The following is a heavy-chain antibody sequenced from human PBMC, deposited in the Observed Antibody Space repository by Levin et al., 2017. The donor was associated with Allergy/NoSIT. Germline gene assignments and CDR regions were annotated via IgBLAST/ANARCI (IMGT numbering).Heavy chain of an antibody. Sequence: ASVKVSCKASGFTFTSSAVQWVRQARGQRLEWIGWIVVGSGNTNYAQKFQERVTITRDMSTSTAYMELSSLRSEDTAVYYCAAAYYYDSSGYYYVPLDYWGQGTLVTVSS. D-gene: IGHD3-22*01. CDR1: GFTFTSSA. CDR3: AAAYYYDSSGYYYVPLDY. CDR2: IVVGSGNT. J-gene: IGHJ4*02. V-gene: IGHV1-58*01.